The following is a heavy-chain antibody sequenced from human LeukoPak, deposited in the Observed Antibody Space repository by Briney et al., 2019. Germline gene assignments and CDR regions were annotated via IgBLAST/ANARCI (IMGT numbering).Heavy chain of an antibody. D-gene: IGHD6-19*01. Sequence: GGSLRLSCATSGFTFTTYWMNWVRQAPGKGLEWVANIKQDGSEKYYVDSVKGRFTISRDNAKNSLYLQMNSLRAEDTAVYYCARDSGSSGWSSFFDYWGQGTLVTVSS. CDR2: IKQDGSEK. CDR1: GFTFTTYW. CDR3: ARDSGSSGWSSFFDY. J-gene: IGHJ4*02. V-gene: IGHV3-7*01.